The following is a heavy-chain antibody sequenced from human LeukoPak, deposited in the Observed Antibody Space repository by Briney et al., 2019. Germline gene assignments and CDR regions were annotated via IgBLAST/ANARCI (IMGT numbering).Heavy chain of an antibody. D-gene: IGHD3-10*01. Sequence: KPSETLSLTCTVSGGSISSYYWGWVRQPPGKGLEWIGNIFYSGSTYYSPSLKSRVTISLDTSRKQFSLKLNSVTAADTAVYYCAKSNGYGLVDIWGQGTMVTVSS. CDR1: GGSISSYY. J-gene: IGHJ3*02. CDR2: IFYSGST. CDR3: AKSNGYGLVDI. V-gene: IGHV4-39*07.